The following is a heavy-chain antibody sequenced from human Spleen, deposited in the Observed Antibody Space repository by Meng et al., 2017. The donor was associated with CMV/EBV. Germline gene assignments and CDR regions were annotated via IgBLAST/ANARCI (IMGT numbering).Heavy chain of an antibody. D-gene: IGHD3-3*01. CDR3: AKSGMNYDFWSGYHTLYYFDY. V-gene: IGHV3-21*01. Sequence: GGSLRLSCAASGFTFNGYTMSWVRQAPGKGLEWVSSISSGDSYIYYADSVKGRFTISRDNAKNSLYLQMNSLRAEDTAVYYCAKSGMNYDFWSGYHTLYYFDYWGQGTLVTVSS. CDR2: ISSGDSYI. CDR1: GFTFNGYT. J-gene: IGHJ4*02.